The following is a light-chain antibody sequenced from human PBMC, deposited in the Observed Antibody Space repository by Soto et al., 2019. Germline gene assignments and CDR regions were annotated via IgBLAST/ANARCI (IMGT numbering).Light chain of an antibody. V-gene: IGKV3-11*01. Sequence: EVVLEQSPATLSLSPGEGATLSCRASQSVSTSLAWYQLKPGRAPRLLIYGASNRASATPAKFSGRGSGTDFTFTITSLEPEDFAVYYCQERGSWQGVFGRGTKLQI. CDR3: QERGSWQGV. J-gene: IGKJ2*01. CDR2: GAS. CDR1: QSVSTS.